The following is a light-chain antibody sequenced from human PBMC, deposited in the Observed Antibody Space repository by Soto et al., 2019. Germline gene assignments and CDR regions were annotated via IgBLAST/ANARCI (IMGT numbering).Light chain of an antibody. J-gene: IGKJ1*01. CDR2: GAS. CDR3: QQYNNWPP. V-gene: IGKV3-15*01. CDR1: QSVSSN. Sequence: EIVMTQSPATLSVSPGERATLSCRASQSVSSNLAWYQQKPGQAPRLLIYGASTRATGIPARFSGTGSETEFTLTISSLQSEDFAVYYCQQYNNWPPFGQGTKVEIK.